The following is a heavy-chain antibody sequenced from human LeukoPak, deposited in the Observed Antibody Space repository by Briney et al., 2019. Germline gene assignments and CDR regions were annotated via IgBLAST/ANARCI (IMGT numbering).Heavy chain of an antibody. D-gene: IGHD6-19*01. CDR2: IKRDGREK. V-gene: IGHV3-7*01. CDR3: VRVCVRGWTEWMDY. Sequence: PGGSLRLSCAAPGLTFSIHWMTWVRQAPGKGLEWVAKIKRDGREKNYVVSVRGRLPISRDNVEKSLQLQLNSLRAEETVVYYCVRVCVRGWTEWMDYWGQGALVTVSS. CDR1: GLTFSIHW. J-gene: IGHJ4*02.